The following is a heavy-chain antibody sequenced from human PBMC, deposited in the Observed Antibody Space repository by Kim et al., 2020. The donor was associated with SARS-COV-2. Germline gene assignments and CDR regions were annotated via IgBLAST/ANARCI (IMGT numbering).Heavy chain of an antibody. D-gene: IGHD3-22*01. V-gene: IGHV1-2*04. CDR3: ARGGWFLFDNYYDSSGYPSPWGDFDY. J-gene: IGHJ4*02. CDR2: INPNSGGT. Sequence: ASVKVSCKASGYTFTGYYMHWVRQAPGKGLEWMGWINPNSGGTNYAQKFQGWVTMTRDTSISTAYMELSRLRSDDTAVYYCARGGWFLFDNYYDSSGYPSPWGDFDYWGQGTLVTVSS. CDR1: GYTFTGYY.